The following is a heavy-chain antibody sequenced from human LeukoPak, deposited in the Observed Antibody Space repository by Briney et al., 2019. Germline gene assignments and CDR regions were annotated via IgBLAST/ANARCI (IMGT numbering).Heavy chain of an antibody. Sequence: GGSLRLSCVASGFTFITSSMHWVRQAPGTGLEWVAVTSYDGRSENYAESVKGRFSISRDNSNNTVYLQMSSLRPQDTAVYYCAKHYDYWSGYIRVFDSWGQGTLVTVSS. D-gene: IGHD3-3*01. CDR3: AKHYDYWSGYIRVFDS. V-gene: IGHV3-30*18. J-gene: IGHJ5*01. CDR1: GFTFITSS. CDR2: TSYDGRSE.